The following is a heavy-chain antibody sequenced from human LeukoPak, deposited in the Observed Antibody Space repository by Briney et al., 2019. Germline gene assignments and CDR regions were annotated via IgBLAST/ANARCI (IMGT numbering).Heavy chain of an antibody. D-gene: IGHD6-6*01. CDR3: ARVNLRRNSSATLSYYYYMDV. J-gene: IGHJ6*03. Sequence: PGGSLRLSCAASGFTFDDYGMSWVRQAPGKGLEWVSGINWNGGSTGYADSVKGRFTISRDNAKNSLYLQMNSLRAEDTAVYYCARVNLRRNSSATLSYYYYMDVWGKGTTVTVSS. CDR2: INWNGGST. CDR1: GFTFDDYG. V-gene: IGHV3-20*04.